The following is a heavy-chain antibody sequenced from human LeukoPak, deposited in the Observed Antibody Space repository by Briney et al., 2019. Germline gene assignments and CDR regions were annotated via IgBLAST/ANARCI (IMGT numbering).Heavy chain of an antibody. CDR3: ARGGGYCSTTSCSSYYYYYMDV. V-gene: IGHV3-23*01. CDR2: ISGSGSST. CDR1: GFTFSSYA. D-gene: IGHD2-2*03. Sequence: GGSLRLSCAASGFTFSSYAMNWVRQAPGKGLEWVSAISGSGSSTYYADSVKGRFTISRDNSKNTLYLQMNSLRAADTAVYYCARGGGYCSTTSCSSYYYYYMDVWGKGTTVTVSS. J-gene: IGHJ6*03.